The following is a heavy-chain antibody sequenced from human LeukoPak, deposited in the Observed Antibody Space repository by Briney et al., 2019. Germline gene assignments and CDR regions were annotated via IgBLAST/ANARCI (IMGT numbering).Heavy chain of an antibody. CDR1: GGTFSSYA. CDR2: IIPIFGTA. Sequence: ASVKVSCKASGGTFSSYAISWVRQAPGQGLEWMGGIIPIFGTASYAQQFQGRVTITADESTTTAYMELSSLRSEDTAVYYCAREGYYGSGRKEDYYYYYMDVWGKGTTVTVSS. CDR3: AREGYYGSGRKEDYYYYYMDV. D-gene: IGHD3-10*01. V-gene: IGHV1-69*13. J-gene: IGHJ6*03.